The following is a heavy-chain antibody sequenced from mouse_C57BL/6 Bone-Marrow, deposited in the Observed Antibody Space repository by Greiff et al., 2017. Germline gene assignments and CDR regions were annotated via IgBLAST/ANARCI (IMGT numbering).Heavy chain of an antibody. CDR1: GYSFTGYY. D-gene: IGHD2-2*01. J-gene: IGHJ1*03. CDR3: ARCGYYWYFDV. CDR2: INPSTGGT. V-gene: IGHV1-42*01. Sequence: EVKLLESGPELVKPGASVKISCKASGYSFTGYYMNWVKQSPEKSLEWIGEINPSTGGTTYNQKFKAKATSTVDKSSSTAYMQLKSLTSEDSAVYYCARCGYYWYFDVWGTGTTVTVSS.